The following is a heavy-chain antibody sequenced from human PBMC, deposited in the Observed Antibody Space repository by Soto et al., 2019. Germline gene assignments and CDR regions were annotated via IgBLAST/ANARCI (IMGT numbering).Heavy chain of an antibody. Sequence: GSGPTLVNPTQTLTLTCSFSGFSLSTSRVGVAWIRQPPGKALEWLAIIYWDDDKRYSPSLKTRLAITKDTSKNQVVLTMTNLDPGDTATYYCAHIMYTWGGVSALDAFDMWGQGTMVTVSS. CDR2: IYWDDDK. CDR3: AHIMYTWGGVSALDAFDM. D-gene: IGHD3-16*01. V-gene: IGHV2-5*02. J-gene: IGHJ3*02. CDR1: GFSLSTSRVG.